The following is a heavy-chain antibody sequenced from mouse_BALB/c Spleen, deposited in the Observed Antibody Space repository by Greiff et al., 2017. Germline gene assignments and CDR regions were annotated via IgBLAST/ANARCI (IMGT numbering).Heavy chain of an antibody. CDR2: INPNNGGT. CDR1: GYTFTDYN. CDR3: ARYGDYDELGY. Sequence: VQLQQSGAELVRPGASVKIPCKASGYTFTDYNMDWVKQSHGKSLEWIGDINPNNGGTIYNQKFKGKATLTVDKSSSTAYMELRSLTSEDTAVYYCARYGDYDELGYWGQGTTLTVSS. J-gene: IGHJ2*01. V-gene: IGHV1-18*01. D-gene: IGHD2-4*01.